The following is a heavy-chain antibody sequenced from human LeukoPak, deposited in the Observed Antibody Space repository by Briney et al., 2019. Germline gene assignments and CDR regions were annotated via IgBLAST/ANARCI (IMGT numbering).Heavy chain of an antibody. CDR3: ARIPGGSGSQYDY. CDR2: ISGDGDST. J-gene: IGHJ4*02. D-gene: IGHD3-10*01. CDR1: GFSFDDYA. Sequence: GGSVRLSCVASGFSFDDYAMHWVRQPPGKGLEWVSLISGDGDSTFYADSVKGRFTTSRDNAENTAYLQMNSLRADDTAVYYCARIPGGSGSQYDYWGQGTLVIVSS. V-gene: IGHV3-43*02.